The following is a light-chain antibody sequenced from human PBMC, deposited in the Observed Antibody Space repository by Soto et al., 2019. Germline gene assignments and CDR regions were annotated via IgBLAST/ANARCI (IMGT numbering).Light chain of an antibody. CDR3: QKYSSVPV. V-gene: IGKV1-27*01. J-gene: IGKJ3*01. Sequence: DIQMTQSPTSLSASVGDRVTITCRASQDIRNFVAWYQQKPGKAPKLLIYAASTLQSGVPSRFSGSGSGTDFTLTINSLQPEDVATYSCQKYSSVPVFGXGT. CDR1: QDIRNF. CDR2: AAS.